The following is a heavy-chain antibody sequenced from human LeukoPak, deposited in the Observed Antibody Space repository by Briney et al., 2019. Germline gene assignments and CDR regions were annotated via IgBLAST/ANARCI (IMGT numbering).Heavy chain of an antibody. CDR2: IYNNGGT. CDR3: ARYRGNSNGGFDP. J-gene: IGHJ5*02. D-gene: IGHD4-23*01. Sequence: SETLSLTCTVSGCSISSYYWSWIRQPPGTGLEWIGNIYNNGGTNYNPSLKSRVTTSVDTSKNQFSLKLTSVTAADTAVYYCARYRGNSNGGFDPWGQGTLVTVSS. V-gene: IGHV4-59*01. CDR1: GCSISSYY.